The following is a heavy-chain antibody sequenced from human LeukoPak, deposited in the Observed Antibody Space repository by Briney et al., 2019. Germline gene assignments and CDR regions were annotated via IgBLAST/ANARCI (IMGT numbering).Heavy chain of an antibody. CDR1: GFTVSSNY. V-gene: IGHV3-66*01. CDR2: IYSGGST. CDR3: AREGYDSSGYWSGVFDI. Sequence: GGSLRLSCAASGFTVSSNYMSWVRQAPGKGLEWVSVIYSGGSTYYADSVKGRFTISRDNSKNTLYLQMNSLRAEDTAVYYCAREGYDSSGYWSGVFDIWGQGAMVTVSS. D-gene: IGHD3-22*01. J-gene: IGHJ3*02.